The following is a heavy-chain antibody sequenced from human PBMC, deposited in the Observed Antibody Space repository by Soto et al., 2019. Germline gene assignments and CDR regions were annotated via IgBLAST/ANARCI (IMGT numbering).Heavy chain of an antibody. CDR1: GAALNSGNYY. J-gene: IGHJ5*02. D-gene: IGHD2-21*01. CDR3: ARLRIATNNYKWFDP. CDR2: IYVTGAV. V-gene: IGHV4-31*03. Sequence: SETLSLTCSVSGAALNSGNYYWSWIRQVPGKGPEWIGHIYVTGAVDYNPSLRDRITISQDTSERQFSLNLRLVTAADTAVYYCARLRIATNNYKWFDPWGQGTLVTVSS.